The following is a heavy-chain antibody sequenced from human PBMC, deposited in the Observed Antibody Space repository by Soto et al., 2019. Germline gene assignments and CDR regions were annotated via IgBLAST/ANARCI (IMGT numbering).Heavy chain of an antibody. Sequence: QVQLVQSGAEVKKPGASVKVSWKASGYTFTSYAMHWVRQAPGQRLEWMGWINAGNGNTKYSQKFQGRVTITRDTSASTAYMELSSLRSEDTAVYYCARVGGGSGHFDPWGQGTLVTVSS. CDR2: INAGNGNT. CDR1: GYTFTSYA. V-gene: IGHV1-3*01. D-gene: IGHD3-10*01. CDR3: ARVGGGSGHFDP. J-gene: IGHJ5*02.